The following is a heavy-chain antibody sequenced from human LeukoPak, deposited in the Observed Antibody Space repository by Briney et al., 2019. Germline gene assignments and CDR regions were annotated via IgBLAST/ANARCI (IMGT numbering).Heavy chain of an antibody. Sequence: ASVKVSCKASGYTFTSYYMHWMRQAPGQGPEWMGWINPNSGDTNYAQKFQGRVTMTRDTSISTAYMEVRSLTSDDTAVYYCARDGSLDYWGQGTLVTVSS. J-gene: IGHJ4*02. D-gene: IGHD2-2*03. CDR2: INPNSGDT. CDR3: ARDGSLDY. CDR1: GYTFTSYY. V-gene: IGHV1-2*02.